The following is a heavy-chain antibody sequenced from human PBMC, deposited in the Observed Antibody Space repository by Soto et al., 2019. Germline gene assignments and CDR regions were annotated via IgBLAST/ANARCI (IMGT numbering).Heavy chain of an antibody. Sequence: SGPTLVNPTGTLTLTCTFSGFSLSTSGVGVGWIRQPPGKALVFFAFIYWNDDKRYSPSLKSRLTITKDTSKNQVVLTMTNMDPVDTATYYCAHNQGVVIFQGPSARGGNQLLPNWFDPWGQGTLVTVSS. CDR2: IYWNDDK. J-gene: IGHJ5*02. CDR3: AHNQGVVIFQGPSARGGNQLLPNWFDP. V-gene: IGHV2-5*01. D-gene: IGHD3-3*01. CDR1: GFSLSTSGVG.